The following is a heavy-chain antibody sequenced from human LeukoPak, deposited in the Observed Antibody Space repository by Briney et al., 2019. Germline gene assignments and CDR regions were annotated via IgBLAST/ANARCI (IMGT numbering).Heavy chain of an antibody. CDR2: ISSSGSTI. Sequence: GGSLRLSCAAAGFTFSSYEMNWVRQAAGKGLEWVSYISSSGSTIYYADSVKGRFTISRDNAKNSLYLQMNSLRAEDTAVYYCATPPTVTRNYWGQGTLVTVSS. J-gene: IGHJ4*02. D-gene: IGHD4-17*01. CDR3: ATPPTVTRNY. CDR1: GFTFSSYE. V-gene: IGHV3-48*03.